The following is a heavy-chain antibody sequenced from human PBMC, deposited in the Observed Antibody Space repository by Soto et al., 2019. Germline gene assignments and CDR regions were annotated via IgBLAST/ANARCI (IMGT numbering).Heavy chain of an antibody. CDR3: ARDGAPEEGWYSSEGWYFDL. CDR1: GYTFTSYD. J-gene: IGHJ2*01. Sequence: ASVKVSCKASGYTFTSYDINWVRQATGQGLEWMGWMNPNSGNAGYAQKFQGRVTMTRNTSISTAYMELSSLRSEDTAVYYCARDGAPEEGWYSSEGWYFDLWGRGTLVTVSS. CDR2: MNPNSGNA. V-gene: IGHV1-8*01. D-gene: IGHD2-15*01.